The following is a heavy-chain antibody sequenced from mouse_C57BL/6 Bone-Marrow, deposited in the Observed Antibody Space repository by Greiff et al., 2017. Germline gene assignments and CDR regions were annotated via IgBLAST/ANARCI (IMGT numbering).Heavy chain of an antibody. CDR1: GYTFTSYG. V-gene: IGHV1-81*01. Sequence: VKLMESGAELARPGASVKLSCKASGYTFTSYGISWVKQRPGQGLEWIGEIYPRSGNTYYNEKFKGKATLTADTSSSTAYMELRSLTSEDSAVYFGGRWRSSYGAWFAYWGQGTLVTVSA. CDR3: GRWRSSYGAWFAY. D-gene: IGHD1-1*01. CDR2: IYPRSGNT. J-gene: IGHJ3*01.